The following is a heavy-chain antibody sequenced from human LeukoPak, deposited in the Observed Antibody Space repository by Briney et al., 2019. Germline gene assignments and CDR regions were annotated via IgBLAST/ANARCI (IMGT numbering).Heavy chain of an antibody. CDR1: GFTVSSNY. J-gene: IGHJ3*02. D-gene: IGHD1-26*01. CDR2: IYTSGGT. Sequence: GGSLRLSCAASGFTVSSNYMSWGRQAPGKGLEWVSVIYTSGGTYYADSVKGRFTISRDNVENTLFLQMNSLRVEDTAVYYCARDTGSKTPGTIVGATGDAFDIWGQGTMVTVSS. CDR3: ARDTGSKTPGTIVGATGDAFDI. V-gene: IGHV3-53*01.